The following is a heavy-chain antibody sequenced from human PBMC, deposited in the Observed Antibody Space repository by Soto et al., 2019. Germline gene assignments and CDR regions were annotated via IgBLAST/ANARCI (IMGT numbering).Heavy chain of an antibody. CDR1: GGSFSGYY. V-gene: IGHV4-34*01. Sequence: QVQLQQWGAGLLKPSETLSLTCAVYGGSFSGYYWSWIRQPPGKGLEWIGEINHSGSTNYNPSLQSRVTIPVDTSKNQFSLRLSSVTAADTAVYYCARGRGYDYVWGSYRWDGSTFDYWGQGTLVTVYS. CDR3: ARGRGYDYVWGSYRWDGSTFDY. CDR2: INHSGST. J-gene: IGHJ4*02. D-gene: IGHD3-16*02.